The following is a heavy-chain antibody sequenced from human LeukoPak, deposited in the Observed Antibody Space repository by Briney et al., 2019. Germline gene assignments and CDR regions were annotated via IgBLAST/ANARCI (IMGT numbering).Heavy chain of an antibody. V-gene: IGHV1-2*02. D-gene: IGHD3-22*01. Sequence: ASVKVSCKASGYTFTGYYMHWVRQAPGQGLEWMRWINPNSGGTNYAQKFQGRVTMTRDTSISTAYMELSRLRSDDTAVYYCARDYQYYYDSSGYSEGAFDIWGQGTMVTVSS. CDR1: GYTFTGYY. J-gene: IGHJ3*02. CDR3: ARDYQYYYDSSGYSEGAFDI. CDR2: INPNSGGT.